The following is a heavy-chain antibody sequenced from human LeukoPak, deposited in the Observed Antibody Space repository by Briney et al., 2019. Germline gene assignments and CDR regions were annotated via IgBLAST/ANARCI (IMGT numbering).Heavy chain of an antibody. V-gene: IGHV3-13*04. J-gene: IGHJ4*02. CDR1: GFTLSSHD. CDR2: IGSAGDT. Sequence: TGGSLRLSCAASGFTLSSHDMHWVRHAAGKGLEWVSLIGSAGDTYYAGCVRGRFTISRDNSKNTLYLQMSSLRAEDTAVYYCVRGGYSYGYVFDYWGQGTLVTVSS. CDR3: VRGGYSYGYVFDY. D-gene: IGHD5-18*01.